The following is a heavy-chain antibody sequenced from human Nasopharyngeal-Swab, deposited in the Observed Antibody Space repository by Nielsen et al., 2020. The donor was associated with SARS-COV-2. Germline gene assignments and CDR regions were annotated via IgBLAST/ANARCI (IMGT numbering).Heavy chain of an antibody. Sequence: PGKGLEWIGSIYYSGSTYYNPSLKSRVTISVDTSKNQFSLKLSSVTAADTAVYYCARGDLNGDPGYSSGWYREERFDPWGQGTLVTVSS. V-gene: IGHV4-39*01. CDR3: ARGDLNGDPGYSSGWYREERFDP. D-gene: IGHD6-19*01. J-gene: IGHJ5*02. CDR2: IYYSGST.